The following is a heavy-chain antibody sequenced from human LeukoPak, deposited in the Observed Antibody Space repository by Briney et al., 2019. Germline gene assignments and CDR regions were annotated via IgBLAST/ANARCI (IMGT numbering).Heavy chain of an antibody. CDR1: GYTFTSYG. Sequence: ASVKVSCKASGYTFTSYGISWVRQAPGQGLEWMGWISAYNGNTNYAQKLQGRVTMTTDTSTSTAYMELRSLRSDDTAVYYCARGPRNDFWSGYPYYYYYGMDVWGRGTTVTVSS. J-gene: IGHJ6*02. CDR3: ARGPRNDFWSGYPYYYYYGMDV. CDR2: ISAYNGNT. D-gene: IGHD3-3*01. V-gene: IGHV1-18*01.